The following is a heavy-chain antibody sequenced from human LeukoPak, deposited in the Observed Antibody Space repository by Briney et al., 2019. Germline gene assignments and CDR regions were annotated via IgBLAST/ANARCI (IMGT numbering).Heavy chain of an antibody. CDR1: GFTFSSYA. CDR2: ISGSGANT. V-gene: IGHV3-23*01. CDR3: AKGRALEVVGDFNF. D-gene: IGHD2-15*01. J-gene: IGHJ4*02. Sequence: GGSLRLSCAASGFTFSSYAMGWVPQAPGKGLEWGSAISGSGANTYYADSVKGRFTISRDNSKNTLSLQKNTLRTDDTGVYYCAKGRALEVVGDFNFGGQGNVVSVFS.